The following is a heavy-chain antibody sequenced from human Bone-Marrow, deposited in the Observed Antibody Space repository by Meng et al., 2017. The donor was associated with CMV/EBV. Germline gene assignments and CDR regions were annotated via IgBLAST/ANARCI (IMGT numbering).Heavy chain of an antibody. J-gene: IGHJ6*02. V-gene: IGHV3-30*04. D-gene: IGHD6-13*01. CDR1: GFTFSSYA. CDR3: ARELSSSWYSGGCMDV. Sequence: GESLKISCAASGFTFSSYAMHWVRQAPGKGLEWVAVISYDGSNKYYADSVKGRFTISRDNSKNTLYLQMNSLRAEDTAVYYCARELSSSWYSGGCMDVWGQGTTVTVSS. CDR2: ISYDGSNK.